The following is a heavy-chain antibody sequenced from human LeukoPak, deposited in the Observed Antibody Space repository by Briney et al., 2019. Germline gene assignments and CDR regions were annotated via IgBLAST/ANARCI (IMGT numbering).Heavy chain of an antibody. CDR2: ISAYNGNT. V-gene: IGHV1-18*01. CDR3: ARVFAGNDFWSGYYKTIDFDY. D-gene: IGHD3-3*01. J-gene: IGHJ4*02. CDR1: GYTFTSYG. Sequence: ASVKVSCKASGYTFTSYGISWVRQAPGQGLEWMGWISAYNGNTNYAQKLQGRVTMTTDTSTSTAYMELRSLRSDDTAVYYCARVFAGNDFWSGYYKTIDFDYWGQGTLVTVSS.